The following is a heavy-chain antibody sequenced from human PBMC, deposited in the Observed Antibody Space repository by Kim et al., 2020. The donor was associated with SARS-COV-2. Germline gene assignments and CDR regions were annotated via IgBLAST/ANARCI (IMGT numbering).Heavy chain of an antibody. CDR1: GFTFRNFA. D-gene: IGHD3-10*01. CDR2: ISGTDNT. Sequence: GGSLRLSCAASGFTFRNFAMIWVRQAPGKGLEWVSTISGTDNTYQADSVKGRFTISRDNSKNTLYLQMNSLRAEDTAVYYCAKEGSGNYYHGYYYYGMDVWGQGTTVTVSS. J-gene: IGHJ6*02. CDR3: AKEGSGNYYHGYYYYGMDV. V-gene: IGHV3-23*01.